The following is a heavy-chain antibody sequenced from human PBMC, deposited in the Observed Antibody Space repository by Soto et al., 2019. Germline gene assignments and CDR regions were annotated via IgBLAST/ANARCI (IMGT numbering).Heavy chain of an antibody. CDR3: ATKSLYGSGSTPGY. J-gene: IGHJ4*02. CDR1: GFTFSSYA. Sequence: GGSLRLSCAASGFTFSSYAMSWVRQAPGKGLEWVSAISGSGGSTYYADSVKGRFTISRDNSKNTLYLQMNSLRAEDTAVYYCATKSLYGSGSTPGYWGQGTLVTVSS. V-gene: IGHV3-23*01. CDR2: ISGSGGST. D-gene: IGHD3-10*01.